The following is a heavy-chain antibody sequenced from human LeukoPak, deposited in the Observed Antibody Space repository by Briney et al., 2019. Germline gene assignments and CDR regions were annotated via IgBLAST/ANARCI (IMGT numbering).Heavy chain of an antibody. V-gene: IGHV4-59*01. CDR1: GGSISGYY. J-gene: IGHJ4*02. Sequence: PSETLSLTCTVSGGSISGYYWSWIRQPPGKGLEWIGHIYYSGSTTYNPSLKSRVTISLDTSKNQFSLKLSSVTAADTAVYYCARWWSCGGECYLLDYWGQGTLVTVSS. CDR3: ARWWSCGGECYLLDY. D-gene: IGHD2-21*01. CDR2: IYYSGST.